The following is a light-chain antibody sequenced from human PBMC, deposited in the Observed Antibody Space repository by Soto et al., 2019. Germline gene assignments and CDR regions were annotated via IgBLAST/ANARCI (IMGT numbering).Light chain of an antibody. Sequence: IQWTQSPSSLSASVGDRVTITCRASQDISSFLAWYQQKPGKAPKLLIYKASSLESGVPSRFSGSGSGTEFTLTISRLQTEDFATYYCLQQNTYPWTFGQGTKVDIK. J-gene: IGKJ1*01. CDR3: LQQNTYPWT. CDR2: KAS. V-gene: IGKV1-9*01. CDR1: QDISSF.